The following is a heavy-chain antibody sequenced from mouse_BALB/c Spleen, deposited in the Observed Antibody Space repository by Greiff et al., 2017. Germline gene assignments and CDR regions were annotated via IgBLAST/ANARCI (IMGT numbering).Heavy chain of an antibody. CDR1: GFAFSSYD. J-gene: IGHJ3*01. CDR2: ISSGGGST. V-gene: IGHV5-12-1*01. CDR3: ARPLWSAY. Sequence: EVMLVESGGGLVKPGGSLKLSCAASGFAFSSYDMSWVRQTPEKRLEWVAYISSGGGSTYYPDTVKGRFTISRDNAKNTLYLQMSSLKSEDTAMYYCARPLWSAYWGQGTLVTVSA.